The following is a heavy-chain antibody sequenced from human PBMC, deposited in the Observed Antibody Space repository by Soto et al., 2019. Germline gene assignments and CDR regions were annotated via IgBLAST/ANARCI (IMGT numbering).Heavy chain of an antibody. J-gene: IGHJ6*01. CDR1: GFTFSDYY. CDR3: ARDSGYSYGYYYYYGMEV. D-gene: IGHD5-18*01. Sequence: VGSLRLSCASSGFTFSDYYMSWIRQAPGKGLEWVSYISSSSSCTNYADSVKGRFTISRDNAKNSLYLQMNSLRAEDTAVYYCARDSGYSYGYYYYYGMEVWGQGTTVTVSS. V-gene: IGHV3-11*06. CDR2: ISSSSSCT.